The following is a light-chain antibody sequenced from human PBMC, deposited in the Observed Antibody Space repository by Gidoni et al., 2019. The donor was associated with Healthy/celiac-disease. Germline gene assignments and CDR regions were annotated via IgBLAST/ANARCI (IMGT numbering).Light chain of an antibody. CDR2: DAS. V-gene: IGKV3-11*01. CDR1: QSVSSD. J-gene: IGKJ3*01. CDR3: QQRSNWPSGAT. Sequence: EIVLTQSPATLSLSPGERATLSCRASQSVSSDLAWYHQKPGQAPRLLIYDASNRATGIPARFSGSGSGTDFTLTISSLEPEDFAVYYCQQRSNWPSGATFXPXTKVDIK.